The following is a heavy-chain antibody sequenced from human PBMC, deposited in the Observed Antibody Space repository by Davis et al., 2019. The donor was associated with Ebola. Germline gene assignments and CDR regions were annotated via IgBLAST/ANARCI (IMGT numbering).Heavy chain of an antibody. D-gene: IGHD2-15*01. Sequence: GESLKISCAASGFIVRSNYMSWVRQAPGKGLAWVSVIYSGGSTYYADSVKGRFTISRDNSKNTLYLQMNSLRAKDTAVYYCARDPLGGRSYWGQGTLVTVSS. V-gene: IGHV3-53*01. CDR1: GFIVRSNY. J-gene: IGHJ4*02. CDR3: ARDPLGGRSY. CDR2: IYSGGST.